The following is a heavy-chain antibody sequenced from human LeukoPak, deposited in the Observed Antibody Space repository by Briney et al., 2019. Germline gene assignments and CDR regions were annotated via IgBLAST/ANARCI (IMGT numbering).Heavy chain of an antibody. D-gene: IGHD6-13*01. CDR2: ISYDASNK. V-gene: IGHV3-30*18. CDR1: GFTFSNYG. Sequence: GGSLRLSCAASGFTFSNYGMHWVRQAPGKGLEWVTVISYDASNKYYADSVRGRFTISRDNSKNTLYLQMNSLRAEDTAVYYCAKDRGSLAAAGSLNYYFDYWGQGALVTVSS. J-gene: IGHJ4*02. CDR3: AKDRGSLAAAGSLNYYFDY.